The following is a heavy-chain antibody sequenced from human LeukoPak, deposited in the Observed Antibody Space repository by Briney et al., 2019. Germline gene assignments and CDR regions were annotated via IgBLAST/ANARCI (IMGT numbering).Heavy chain of an antibody. J-gene: IGHJ4*02. Sequence: PSEALSLTCTASGGSISSHYWSWIRQPPGKGLEWIGYIYYSGSTNYNPSLKSRVTISVDTSKNQFSLKLSSVTAADTAVYYCARAYYDFWSGYPSHYFDYWGQGTLVTVSS. CDR2: IYYSGST. D-gene: IGHD3-3*01. V-gene: IGHV4-59*11. CDR3: ARAYYDFWSGYPSHYFDY. CDR1: GGSISSHY.